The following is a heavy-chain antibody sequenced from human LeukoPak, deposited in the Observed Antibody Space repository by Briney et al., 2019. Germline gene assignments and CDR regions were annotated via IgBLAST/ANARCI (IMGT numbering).Heavy chain of an antibody. Sequence: GGSLRLSCAASGFTVSSNYMSWVRQAPGKGLEWVSVIYSGGSTYYADSVKGRFTISRDNSKNTLYLQMNSLRAEDTAVYYCARSWLDGSGSYCCAFDIWGQGTMVTVPS. J-gene: IGHJ3*02. CDR3: ARSWLDGSGSYCCAFDI. D-gene: IGHD3-10*01. CDR2: IYSGGST. V-gene: IGHV3-66*01. CDR1: GFTVSSNY.